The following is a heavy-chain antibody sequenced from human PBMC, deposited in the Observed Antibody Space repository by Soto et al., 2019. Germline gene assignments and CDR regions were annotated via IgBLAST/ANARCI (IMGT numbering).Heavy chain of an antibody. D-gene: IGHD3-9*01. J-gene: IGHJ4*02. V-gene: IGHV3-23*01. CDR3: ATSFRYFDK. Sequence: VGSLILACGGSGFTPSATPLSCVRQPPGKGLECVATVSGTASRTYYVDSVKGLFFISIDNSKNTVTLQMNNLRVDDTAVYYCATSFRYFDKWGQGSRVTAPQ. CDR1: GFTPSATP. CDR2: VSGTASRT.